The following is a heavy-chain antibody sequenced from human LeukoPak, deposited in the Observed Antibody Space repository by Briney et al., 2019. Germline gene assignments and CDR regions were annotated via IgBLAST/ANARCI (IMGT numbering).Heavy chain of an antibody. J-gene: IGHJ2*01. CDR3: ARHSPEYQLLFGWYFDL. Sequence: PSETLSLTCAVSGYSISSGCYWGWIRQPPGKGLEWIGSIYHSGSTYYNPSLKSRVTISVDTSKNQFSLKLSSVTAADTAVYYCARHSPEYQLLFGWYFDLWGRGTLVTVSS. CDR1: GYSISSGCY. CDR2: IYHSGST. D-gene: IGHD2-2*01. V-gene: IGHV4-38-2*01.